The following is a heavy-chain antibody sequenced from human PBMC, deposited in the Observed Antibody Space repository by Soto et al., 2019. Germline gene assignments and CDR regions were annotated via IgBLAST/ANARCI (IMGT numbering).Heavy chain of an antibody. CDR3: ARGGSGHGDDNWFDP. Sequence: QLQLQESGSGLVKPSQTLSLTCVVSGGSISSGAYSWSWIWQPPGKGLEWIGYIYQSGSTYYNPSLKSRVTISVDTSKNQFSLKVSSVTAADTAVYYCARGGSGHGDDNWFDPWGRGTLVAVSS. D-gene: IGHD4-17*01. CDR1: GGSISSGAYS. V-gene: IGHV4-30-2*01. J-gene: IGHJ5*02. CDR2: IYQSGST.